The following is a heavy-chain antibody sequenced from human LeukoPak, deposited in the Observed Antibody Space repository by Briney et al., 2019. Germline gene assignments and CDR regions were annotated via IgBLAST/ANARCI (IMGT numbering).Heavy chain of an antibody. CDR1: GFTFSSFP. V-gene: IGHV3-23*01. CDR2: ISGSGSTA. Sequence: GGSLRLSCAASGFTFSSFPMTWVRQAPGKGLEWLSTISGSGSTAYYADSVKGRFTISRDNSKNTLYLQTNSLRADDTAVYYCAKGILRQFDWSPADSWGQGTLVTASS. D-gene: IGHD3-9*01. J-gene: IGHJ4*02. CDR3: AKGILRQFDWSPADS.